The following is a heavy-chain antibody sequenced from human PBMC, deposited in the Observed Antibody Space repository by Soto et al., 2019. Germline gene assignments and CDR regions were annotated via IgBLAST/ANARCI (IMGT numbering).Heavy chain of an antibody. CDR3: AGGIAARPLGY. CDR1: GGSISSGGYS. J-gene: IGHJ4*02. D-gene: IGHD6-6*01. V-gene: IGHV4-30-2*01. Sequence: QLQLQESGSGLVKPSQTLSLTCAVSGGSISSGGYSWSWIRQPPGKGLEWIGYIYHSGSTYYNPSLKSRVTISVDRSKNQFXXXLSSVTAADTAVYYCAGGIAARPLGYWGQGTLVTVSS. CDR2: IYHSGST.